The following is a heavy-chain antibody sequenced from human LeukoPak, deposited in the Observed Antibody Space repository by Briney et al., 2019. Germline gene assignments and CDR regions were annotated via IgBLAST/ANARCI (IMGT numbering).Heavy chain of an antibody. CDR3: ARDPEHGSGSYYRGYYSDY. Sequence: SETLSLTCAVSGGSISSSNWWSWVRQPPGKGLEWVGEIYHSGSTNYNPSLKSRVTISVDKSKNQFSLKLSSVTAADTAVYYCARDPEHGSGSYYRGYYSDYWGQGTLVTVSS. CDR1: GGSISSSNW. CDR2: IYHSGST. D-gene: IGHD3-10*01. V-gene: IGHV4-4*02. J-gene: IGHJ4*02.